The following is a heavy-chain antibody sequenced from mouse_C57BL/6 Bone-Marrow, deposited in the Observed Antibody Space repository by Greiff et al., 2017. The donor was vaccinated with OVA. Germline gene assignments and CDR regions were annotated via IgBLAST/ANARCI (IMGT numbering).Heavy chain of an antibody. Sequence: VKQRPGQGLEWIGRIHPSDSDTNYNQKFKGKATLTVDKSSSTAYMQLSSLTSEDSAVYYCAIWYRPSFYYAMDYWGQGTSVTVSS. D-gene: IGHD1-1*02. V-gene: IGHV1-74*01. CDR3: AIWYRPSFYYAMDY. CDR2: IHPSDSDT. J-gene: IGHJ4*01.